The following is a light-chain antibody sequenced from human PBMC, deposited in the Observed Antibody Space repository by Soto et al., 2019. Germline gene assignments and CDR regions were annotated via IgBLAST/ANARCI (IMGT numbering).Light chain of an antibody. CDR2: SNN. CDR3: AVWDGSLNAYV. Sequence: QPVLTQPPSASGTPGQRVTFSCSGSSSNIGSNTVNWYQQLPGTAPKLLIYSNNQRPSGVPDRFSGSRSGISVSLDISGLQSEDEADYYCAVWDGSLNAYVFGTGTKLTVL. CDR1: SSNIGSNT. V-gene: IGLV1-44*01. J-gene: IGLJ1*01.